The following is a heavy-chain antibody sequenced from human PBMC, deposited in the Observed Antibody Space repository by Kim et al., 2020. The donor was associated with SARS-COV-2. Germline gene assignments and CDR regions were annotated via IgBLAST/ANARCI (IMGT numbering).Heavy chain of an antibody. J-gene: IGHJ4*02. V-gene: IGHV3-30*04. Sequence: GGSLRLSCAASGFTFSSYAMHWVRQAPGKGLEWVAVISYDGSNKYYADSVKGRFTISRDNSKNTLYLQMNSLRAEDTAVYYCAKTLAPYYDILTGYYPLDYWGQGTLVTVSS. CDR3: AKTLAPYYDILTGYYPLDY. CDR2: ISYDGSNK. CDR1: GFTFSSYA. D-gene: IGHD3-9*01.